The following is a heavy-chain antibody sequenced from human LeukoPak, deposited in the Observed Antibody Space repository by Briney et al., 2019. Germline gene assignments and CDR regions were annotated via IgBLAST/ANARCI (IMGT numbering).Heavy chain of an antibody. CDR3: ARQTGSGLFILP. V-gene: IGHV4-59*08. CDR1: GGSISNYY. Sequence: PSETLSLTCTVSGGSISNYYWNWIRQPPGKGLEWIGFIYSSGTTNYNPSLKSRLTFSLDTSKNQFSLRLTSVTAADTAVYYCARQTGSGLFILPGGQGTLVTVSS. D-gene: IGHD3/OR15-3a*01. CDR2: IYSSGTT. J-gene: IGHJ4*02.